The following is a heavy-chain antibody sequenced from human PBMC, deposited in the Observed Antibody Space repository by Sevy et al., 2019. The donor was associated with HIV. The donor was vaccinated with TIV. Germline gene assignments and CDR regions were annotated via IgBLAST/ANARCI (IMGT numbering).Heavy chain of an antibody. Sequence: GGSLRLSCAASGFTVSSNYMSWVRQAPGKGLEWVSVIYSGGSTYYADSVKGRFTISGDNSKNTLYLQMNSLIAEDTAGYYGARDRSGTTGAYFYWAMDVWGQGTTVTVSS. D-gene: IGHD1-7*01. J-gene: IGHJ6*02. CDR1: GFTVSSNY. V-gene: IGHV3-53*01. CDR2: IYSGGST. CDR3: ARDRSGTTGAYFYWAMDV.